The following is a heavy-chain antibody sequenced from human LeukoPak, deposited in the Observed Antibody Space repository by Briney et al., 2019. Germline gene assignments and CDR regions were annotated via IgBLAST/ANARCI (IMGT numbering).Heavy chain of an antibody. V-gene: IGHV3-53*01. D-gene: IGHD2-2*01. Sequence: PGGSLRLSCAASGFTVSSKYMGWARQAPGKGLEWVSIIFSGNNAYYVDSVKGRFTISRDNSKNTVYLQMNSLRAEDTAVYYCARDFGLGYCDSTSCYGWFDPWGQGTLVTVSS. CDR2: IFSGNNA. CDR1: GFTVSSKY. J-gene: IGHJ5*02. CDR3: ARDFGLGYCDSTSCYGWFDP.